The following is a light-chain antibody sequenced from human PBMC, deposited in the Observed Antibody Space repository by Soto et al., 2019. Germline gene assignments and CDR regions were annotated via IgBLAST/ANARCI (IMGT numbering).Light chain of an antibody. Sequence: EIVMSQSPLSLSVTPGEPASFSCRSSHSLLYSSAYNYLDWYLQKPGQSPQLLIYLGSHRASGVPDRFSGSGSGTNFTLKISRVEAEDVGVYYCMQGLGNITFGQGTRLEIK. CDR3: MQGLGNIT. CDR2: LGS. J-gene: IGKJ5*01. CDR1: HSLLYSSAYNY. V-gene: IGKV2-28*01.